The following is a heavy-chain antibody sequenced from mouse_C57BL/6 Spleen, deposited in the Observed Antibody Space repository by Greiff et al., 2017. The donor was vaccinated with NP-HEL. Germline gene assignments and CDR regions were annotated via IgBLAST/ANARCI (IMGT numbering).Heavy chain of an antibody. D-gene: IGHD1-1*01. V-gene: IGHV1-50*01. CDR1: GYTFTSYW. J-gene: IGHJ1*03. Sequence: QVQLQQPGAELVKPGASVKLSCKASGYTFTSYWMQWVKQRPGQGLEWIGEIDPSDSYTNYNQKFKGKATLTVDTSSSTAYMQLSSLTSEDSAVYYCARDYGSSPHWYFDVWGTGTTVTVSS. CDR2: IDPSDSYT. CDR3: ARDYGSSPHWYFDV.